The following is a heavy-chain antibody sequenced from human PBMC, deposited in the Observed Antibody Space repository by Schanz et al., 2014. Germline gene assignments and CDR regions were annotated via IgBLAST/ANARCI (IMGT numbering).Heavy chain of an antibody. CDR2: IGNGGVTI. CDR1: RFTVTNAW. J-gene: IGHJ4*02. V-gene: IGHV3-11*01. D-gene: IGHD3-10*01. CDR3: ARIGGSVFDY. Sequence: QVQLVESGGGLVKPGGSLTLSCAASRFTVTNAWMSWVRQAPGKGLEWVSYIGNGGVTIYYADSVKGRFTISRDNSKNSLYLQMNSLRAEDTAVYYCARIGGSVFDYWAQGTLVTVSS.